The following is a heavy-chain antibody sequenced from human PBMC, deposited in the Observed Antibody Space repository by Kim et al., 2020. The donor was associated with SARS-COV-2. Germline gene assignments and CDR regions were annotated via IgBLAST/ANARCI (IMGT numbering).Heavy chain of an antibody. D-gene: IGHD2-2*01. CDR2: ISGSGDNT. V-gene: IGHV3-23*01. CDR3: AKEANGSRQYNWFDP. CDR1: GFTLSTYA. Sequence: GGSLRLSCAASGFTLSTYAMSWVRQAPGKGLEWVSAISGSGDNTYYADSVKGRFTISRDDSKNTVYLQMNSLRADDTAVYYCAKEANGSRQYNWFDPWGQGTLVAVSS. J-gene: IGHJ5*02.